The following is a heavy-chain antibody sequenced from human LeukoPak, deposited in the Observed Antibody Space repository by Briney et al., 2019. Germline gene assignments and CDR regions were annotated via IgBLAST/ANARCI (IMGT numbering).Heavy chain of an antibody. CDR1: GFTFSNYW. CDR2: IKKDGSEK. V-gene: IGHV3-7*01. CDR3: ARDNGVVHGVYYMDV. J-gene: IGHJ6*03. D-gene: IGHD3-3*01. Sequence: TGGSLRLSCAASGFTFSNYWMTWVRQAPGKGLEWVADIKKDGSEKLYVNSVRGRFTISRDNAKMSLFLQMNSLRAEDTAVYYCARDNGVVHGVYYMDVLGKGTTVTVS.